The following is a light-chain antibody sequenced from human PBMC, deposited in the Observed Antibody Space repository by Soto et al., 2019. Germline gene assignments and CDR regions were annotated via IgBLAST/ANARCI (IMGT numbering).Light chain of an antibody. J-gene: IGKJ3*01. CDR2: AAS. CDR1: QSIRSH. Sequence: DIQMTQSPSSLSASVGDRISITCRASQSIRSHLNWYQHKPGKAPKVLIYAASSLQGGVPSRFSGSGSGTDFTLTIKSLQPEDFATYYCQQSFSSPFTFGPGTKVDVK. CDR3: QQSFSSPFT. V-gene: IGKV1-39*01.